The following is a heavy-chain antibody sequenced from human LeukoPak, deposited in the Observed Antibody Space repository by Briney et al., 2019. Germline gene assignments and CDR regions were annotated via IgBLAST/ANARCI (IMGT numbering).Heavy chain of an antibody. J-gene: IGHJ4*02. V-gene: IGHV1-69*05. CDR1: GGTFSSYA. D-gene: IGHD5-18*01. Sequence: SVKVSCKASGGTFSSYAISWVRQAPGQGLEWMGGIIPIFGTANYAQKFQGRVTITTDESTSTAFMELSSLRSEDTAVYYCASGEGGYSYGPSLDYWGQGTLVTVSS. CDR3: ASGEGGYSYGPSLDY. CDR2: IIPIFGTA.